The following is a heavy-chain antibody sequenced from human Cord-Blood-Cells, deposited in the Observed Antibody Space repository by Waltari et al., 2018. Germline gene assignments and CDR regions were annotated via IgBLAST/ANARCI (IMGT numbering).Heavy chain of an antibody. CDR3: AKTRTTSLFFDY. CDR2: ISYDGSNK. Sequence: QVQLVESGGGVVQPGRSLRISCAASGFTFSSYGLHWVRQAPGKGLEWVAVISYDGSNKYYADSVKGRFTISRDNSKNTLYLQMNSLRAEDTAVYYCAKTRTTSLFFDYWGQGTLVTVSS. CDR1: GFTFSSYG. J-gene: IGHJ4*02. V-gene: IGHV3-30*18.